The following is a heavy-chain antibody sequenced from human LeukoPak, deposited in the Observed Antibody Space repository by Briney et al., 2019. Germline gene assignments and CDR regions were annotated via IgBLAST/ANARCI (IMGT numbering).Heavy chain of an antibody. J-gene: IGHJ6*02. CDR1: GGSISGYY. D-gene: IGHD5-18*01. CDR3: ARAPGDTSMVNQRDHYYYYAMDV. Sequence: PSETLSLTRTVSGGSISGYYWSWIRQPPGKGLEWIGYIYYSGSPNYNPSLKSRVTISIDTSKNQFSLKLSSVTAADTAVYYCARAPGDTSMVNQRDHYYYYAMDVWGQGTTVIVSS. CDR2: IYYSGSP. V-gene: IGHV4-59*01.